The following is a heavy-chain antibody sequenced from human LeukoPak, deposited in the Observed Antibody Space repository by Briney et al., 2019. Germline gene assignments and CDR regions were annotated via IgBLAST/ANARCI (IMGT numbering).Heavy chain of an antibody. J-gene: IGHJ4*02. CDR2: IYYSGST. D-gene: IGHD6-13*01. V-gene: IGHV4-59*01. CDR1: GGSISSYY. CDR3: ARGPTAAALYYFDY. Sequence: TPSETLSLTCTVSGGSISSYYWSWIRQPPGKGLEWIGYIYYSGSTNYNPSLKSRVTISIDTSKNQLSLKLSSVTAADTAVYYCARGPTAAALYYFDYWGQGTLVTVSS.